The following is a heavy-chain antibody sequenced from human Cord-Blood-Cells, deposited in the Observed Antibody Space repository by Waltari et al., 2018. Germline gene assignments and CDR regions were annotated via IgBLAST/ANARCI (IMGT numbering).Heavy chain of an antibody. V-gene: IGHV4-59*11. CDR2: YYYRGGT. D-gene: IGHD5-12*01. CDR3: ARSVEMATMFDY. CDR1: GGSISSHS. J-gene: IGHJ4*02. Sequence: QVQLQESGPGLVKPSETLSLTCTVSGGSISSHSWSWIRQPPGKGLEGIGYYYYRGGTNYNPSLESRVTISVDTSKNQFSRKLSSVTAADTAVYYCARSVEMATMFDYWGQGTLVTVSS.